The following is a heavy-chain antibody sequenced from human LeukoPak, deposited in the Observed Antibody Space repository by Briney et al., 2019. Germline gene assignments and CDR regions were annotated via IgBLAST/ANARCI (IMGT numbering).Heavy chain of an antibody. CDR3: ARAVGATVTRRRLGAFDI. D-gene: IGHD4-17*01. J-gene: IGHJ3*02. CDR1: GGTFSSYA. Sequence: GASVKVSCKASGGTFSSYAISWVRQAPGQGLEWMGGIIPIFGTANYAQKFQGRVTITADESTSTAYMELSSLRSEDTAVYYCARAVGATVTRRRLGAFDIWGQGTMVTASS. CDR2: IIPIFGTA. V-gene: IGHV1-69*13.